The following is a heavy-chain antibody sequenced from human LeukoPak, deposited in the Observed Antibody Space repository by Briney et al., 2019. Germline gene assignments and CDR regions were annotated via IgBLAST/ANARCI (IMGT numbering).Heavy chain of an antibody. Sequence: GGSLRLSCAASGFTFSSYWMSWVRQAPGKGLMWVSQINSDGSATSCADPVKGRCTISRDNAKNMLYLEMNSLRVEDTAVYFCTRDHGLDIWGQGTTVTVSS. CDR2: INSDGSAT. CDR3: TRDHGLDI. CDR1: GFTFSSYW. V-gene: IGHV3-74*01. J-gene: IGHJ6*02.